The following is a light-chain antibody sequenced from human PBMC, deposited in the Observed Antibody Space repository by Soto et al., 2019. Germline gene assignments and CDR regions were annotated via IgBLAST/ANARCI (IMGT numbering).Light chain of an antibody. Sequence: IEMTQSPASLSASVGDRVTITCRASQTIATYLNWFQHKSGRAPKLLIYTSSSVNSGVSSRFRGSGSGTDFTLTINDVQPEDSATYSCQQSYSSLVTFGAGTKVEIK. J-gene: IGKJ4*01. CDR2: TSS. CDR3: QQSYSSLVT. V-gene: IGKV1-39*01. CDR1: QTIATY.